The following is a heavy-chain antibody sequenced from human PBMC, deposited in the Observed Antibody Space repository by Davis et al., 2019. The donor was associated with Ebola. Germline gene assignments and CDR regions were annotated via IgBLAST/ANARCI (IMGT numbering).Heavy chain of an antibody. CDR1: GSTSSSYA. CDR3: TLADDGDYIGLNVY. Sequence: GGSLRPPWAPPGSTSSSYASSWARQPPGKGRRWASAISGSGGNTYSPGSVKGRSTNSRDNSKITLYLPMNSLRAEDTAVYHCTLADDGDYIGLNVYWGQGTLVTVSS. J-gene: IGHJ4*02. CDR2: ISGSGGNT. D-gene: IGHD4-17*01. V-gene: IGHV3-23*01.